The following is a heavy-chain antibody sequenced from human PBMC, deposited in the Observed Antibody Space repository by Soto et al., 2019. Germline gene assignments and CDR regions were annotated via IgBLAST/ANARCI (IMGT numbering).Heavy chain of an antibody. CDR3: AKGGGGGSYLAHFVY. CDR2: ISYDGSNK. D-gene: IGHD1-26*01. J-gene: IGHJ4*02. CDR1: GFTFSSYG. Sequence: QVQLVESGGGVVQPGRSLRLSCAASGFTFSSYGMHWVRQAPGKGLEWVAVISYDGSNKYYADSVKGRFTISRDNSKNTLYLQMNSLRAEATAVYYGAKGGGGGSYLAHFVYWGQGTLVTVSS. V-gene: IGHV3-30*18.